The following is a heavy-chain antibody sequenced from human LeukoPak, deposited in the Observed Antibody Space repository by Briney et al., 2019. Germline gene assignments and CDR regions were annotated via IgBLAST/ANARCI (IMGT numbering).Heavy chain of an antibody. D-gene: IGHD2-2*01. V-gene: IGHV4-59*02. J-gene: IGHJ6*03. Sequence: SETLSLTCSVSGASVKSDYWSWIRQSPGKGLEWIANVYYSGSTNYNPSLKSRVTMSVDTSKNQFSLKLSSVTAADTAVYYCAREGVYCSSTSCYRGLYYYYMDVWGKGTTVTVSS. CDR1: GASVKSDY. CDR3: AREGVYCSSTSCYRGLYYYYMDV. CDR2: VYYSGST.